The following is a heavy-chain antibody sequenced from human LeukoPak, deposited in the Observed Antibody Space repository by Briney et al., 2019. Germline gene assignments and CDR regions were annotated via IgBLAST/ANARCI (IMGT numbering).Heavy chain of an antibody. Sequence: GGSLRLSCAASGFTFSTHAMHWVRQAPGKGLEWVAFIRFDGGNKYYADSVKGRFTISRDNSKNTLYLQMNSLRAEDTAVYYCAKDLPPFYSSSPRPFDYWGQGTLVTVSS. D-gene: IGHD6-13*01. J-gene: IGHJ4*02. CDR2: IRFDGGNK. V-gene: IGHV3-30*02. CDR1: GFTFSTHA. CDR3: AKDLPPFYSSSPRPFDY.